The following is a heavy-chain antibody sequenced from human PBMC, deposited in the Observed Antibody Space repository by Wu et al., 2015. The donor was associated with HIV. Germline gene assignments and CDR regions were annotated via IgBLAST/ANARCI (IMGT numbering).Heavy chain of an antibody. CDR1: GGTFSSSA. CDR3: ARDGATTNAFDI. D-gene: IGHD1-26*01. J-gene: IGHJ3*02. V-gene: IGHV1-69*04. Sequence: QVQLVQSGAEVKKPGSSVKVSCKASGGTFSSSAISWVRQAPGQGLEWMGRIIPIVGTANYAQKFQGRVTMTRDTSTSTVYMELSSLRSEDTAVYYCARDGATTNAFDIWGQGTMVTVSS. CDR2: IIPIVGTA.